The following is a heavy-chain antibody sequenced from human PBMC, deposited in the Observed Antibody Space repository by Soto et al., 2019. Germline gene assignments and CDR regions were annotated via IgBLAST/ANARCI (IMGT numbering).Heavy chain of an antibody. V-gene: IGHV3-74*01. CDR1: GFTFSNDW. CDR3: ARGPRGVYGNDY. CDR2: INMDGSST. J-gene: IGHJ4*02. D-gene: IGHD2-8*02. Sequence: EVQLVESGGGLVQPGGSLRLSCAASGFTFSNDWTHWVRQAAGKGLVWVSRINMDGSSTNYADSVKDRFTISRDNAKNTLYLQMNSLRVDDTAIYFCARGPRGVYGNDYWGQGALVTVSS.